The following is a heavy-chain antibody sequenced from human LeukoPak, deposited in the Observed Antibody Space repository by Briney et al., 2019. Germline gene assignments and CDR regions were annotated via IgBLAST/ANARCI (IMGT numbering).Heavy chain of an antibody. CDR1: GFAFSNYA. V-gene: IGHV3-23*01. Sequence: GGSLRPSCAASGFAFSNYAMTWVRQAPGKGLEWVSTISGSGGGTYYADSVKGRFTISRDNSKNTVHLQMNSLRAEDTAVYYCAKGYCSSPSCFGGLDYWGQGTLVTVSS. CDR2: ISGSGGGT. CDR3: AKGYCSSPSCFGGLDY. J-gene: IGHJ4*02. D-gene: IGHD2-2*01.